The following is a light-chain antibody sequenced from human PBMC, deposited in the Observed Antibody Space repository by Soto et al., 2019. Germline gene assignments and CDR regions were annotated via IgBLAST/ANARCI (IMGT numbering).Light chain of an antibody. Sequence: EVVLTQSPATLSLSPGERATLSCRASQSVGSQLAWYQQKPGQAPRLLINDASNRATGIPARFSGSGSGTDFTLTSSSLEPEDFAVYYCQQRSSWPLTFGGGTKVEIK. J-gene: IGKJ4*01. CDR2: DAS. CDR3: QQRSSWPLT. CDR1: QSVGSQ. V-gene: IGKV3-11*01.